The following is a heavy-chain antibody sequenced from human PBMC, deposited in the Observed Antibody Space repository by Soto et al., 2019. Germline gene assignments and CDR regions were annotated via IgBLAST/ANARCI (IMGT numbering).Heavy chain of an antibody. V-gene: IGHV1-69*13. Sequence: SVKVSCKASGGTFSSYAISWVRQAPGQGLEWMGGIIPIFGTANYAQKFQGRVTITADESTSTAYMELSSLRSEDTAVYYCARDLVKSAAAGISVPISPMDVWGQVTTVTVSS. CDR2: IIPIFGTA. CDR1: GGTFSSYA. D-gene: IGHD6-13*01. CDR3: ARDLVKSAAAGISVPISPMDV. J-gene: IGHJ6*02.